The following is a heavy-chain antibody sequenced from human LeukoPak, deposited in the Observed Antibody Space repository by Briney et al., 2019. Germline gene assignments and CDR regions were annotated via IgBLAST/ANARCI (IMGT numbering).Heavy chain of an antibody. V-gene: IGHV1-2*02. CDR3: ARHYYDSSGYYRMAAFDI. J-gene: IGHJ3*02. D-gene: IGHD3-22*01. Sequence: ASVKVSCKASGYTFTGYYMHWVRQAPGQGLEWMGWINPNSGGTNYAQKFQGRVTMTRDESTSTAYMELSSLRSEDTAVYYCARHYYDSSGYYRMAAFDIWGQGTMVTVSS. CDR1: GYTFTGYY. CDR2: INPNSGGT.